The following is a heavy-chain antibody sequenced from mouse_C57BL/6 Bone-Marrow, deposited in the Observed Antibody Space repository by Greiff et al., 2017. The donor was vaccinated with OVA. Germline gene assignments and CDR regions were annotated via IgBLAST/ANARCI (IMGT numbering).Heavy chain of an antibody. CDR3: AREGYGFAY. V-gene: IGHV1-54*01. CDR1: GYAFTNYL. CDR2: INPGSGGT. D-gene: IGHD2-2*01. Sequence: QVQLKQSGAELVRPGTSVKVSCKASGYAFTNYLIEWVKQRPGQGLEWIGVINPGSGGTNYNEKFKGKATLTADKSSSTAYMQLSSLTSEDAAVYFCAREGYGFAYWGQGTLVTVSA. J-gene: IGHJ3*01.